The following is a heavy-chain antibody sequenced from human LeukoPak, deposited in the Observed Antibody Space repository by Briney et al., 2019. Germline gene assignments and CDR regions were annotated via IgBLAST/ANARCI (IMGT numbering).Heavy chain of an antibody. Sequence: GGSLRLSCAASGFTFSSYAMSWVRQAPGKGLEWVSAISGSGGSTYYADSVKGRFTISRDNSKNTLYLQMNSLRAEDTAVYYCAKGNYYYDSSGHTALDSWGQGTLVTVSS. J-gene: IGHJ4*02. V-gene: IGHV3-23*01. CDR1: GFTFSSYA. D-gene: IGHD3-22*01. CDR3: AKGNYYYDSSGHTALDS. CDR2: ISGSGGST.